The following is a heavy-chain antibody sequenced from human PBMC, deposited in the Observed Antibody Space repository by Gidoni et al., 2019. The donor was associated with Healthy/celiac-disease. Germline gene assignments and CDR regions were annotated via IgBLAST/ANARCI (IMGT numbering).Heavy chain of an antibody. D-gene: IGHD1-26*01. CDR3: ARDLEGYSGSYSDY. CDR2: IYYSGST. Sequence: QVQLQESGPGLVKPSGTLSPTCAVSGGPISSSNWWSWVRQPPGKGLEWLGEIYYSGSTNYNPSLESRVTISVDKSKNQFSLKLSSVTAADTAVYYCARDLEGYSGSYSDYWGQGTLVTVSS. J-gene: IGHJ4*02. V-gene: IGHV4-4*02. CDR1: GGPISSSNW.